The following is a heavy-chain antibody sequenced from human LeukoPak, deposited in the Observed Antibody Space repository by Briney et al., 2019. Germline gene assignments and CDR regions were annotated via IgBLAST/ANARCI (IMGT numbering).Heavy chain of an antibody. D-gene: IGHD4-17*01. Sequence: GGSLRLSCAASGFTFSSYSMNWVRQAPGKGLEWVSYISSSSSTIYYADSVKGRFTISRDNAENSLYLQMNSLRAEDTAVYYCARDQDYGDLNYYYMDVWGKGTTVTVSS. V-gene: IGHV3-48*01. J-gene: IGHJ6*03. CDR2: ISSSSSTI. CDR1: GFTFSSYS. CDR3: ARDQDYGDLNYYYMDV.